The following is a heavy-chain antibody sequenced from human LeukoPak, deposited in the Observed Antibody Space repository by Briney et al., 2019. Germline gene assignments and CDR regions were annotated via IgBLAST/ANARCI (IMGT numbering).Heavy chain of an antibody. CDR2: INPNSGDT. CDR3: ARDTYYYDSSGFAD. Sequence: ASVKVSCKASGYTFTGYYMHWVRQAPGQGLEWMGRINPNSGDTNYAQKFQGRVTMTRDTSISTAYMELSRLRSDDTAVYYCARDTYYYDSSGFADWGQGTLVTVSS. CDR1: GYTFTGYY. J-gene: IGHJ4*02. D-gene: IGHD3-22*01. V-gene: IGHV1-2*06.